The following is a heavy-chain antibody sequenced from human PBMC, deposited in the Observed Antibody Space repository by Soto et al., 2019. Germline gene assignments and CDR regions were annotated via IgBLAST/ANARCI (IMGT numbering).Heavy chain of an antibody. J-gene: IGHJ6*02. CDR2: IGTAGDT. CDR1: GFTYSSYD. CDR3: ARAAAGAYYYYGMDV. V-gene: IGHV3-13*01. Sequence: PGGSLRLSCAASGFTYSSYDMHWVRQATGKGLEWVSAIGTAGDTYYPGSVKGRFTISRENAKNSLYLQMNSLRAEDTAVYYCARAAAGAYYYYGMDVWGQGTTVTVSS. D-gene: IGHD6-13*01.